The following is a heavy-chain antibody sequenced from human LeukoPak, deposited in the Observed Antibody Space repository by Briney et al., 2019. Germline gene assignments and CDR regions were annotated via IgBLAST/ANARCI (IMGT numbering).Heavy chain of an antibody. D-gene: IGHD5-24*01. CDR3: ARGDQNFDY. CDR1: VDSVPNKRG. V-gene: IGHV6-1*01. CDR2: IYYRSKWSN. J-gene: IGHJ4*02. Sequence: TPPLTRLICVDSVPNKRGWNLIMQSPARGLDWLGRIYYRSKWSNNYAVSVKSRITTNPDTSKNHFSLQLSSVTAEDTAVYYCARGDQNFDYWGQGTLVTVSS.